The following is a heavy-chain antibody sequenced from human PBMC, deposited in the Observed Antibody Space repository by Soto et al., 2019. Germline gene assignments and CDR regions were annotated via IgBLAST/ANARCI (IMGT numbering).Heavy chain of an antibody. J-gene: IGHJ4*02. CDR3: AKDNDYYDSSGYFPY. V-gene: IGHV3-23*01. CDR1: GFTFSSYA. D-gene: IGHD3-22*01. Sequence: EVQLLESGGGLVQPGGSLRLSCAASGFTFSSYAMSWVRQAPGKGLEWVSAISGSGGSTYYADSVKGRFTISRDNSKNALYLQMNSLRAEDTAVYYCAKDNDYYDSSGYFPYWGQGTLVTVSS. CDR2: ISGSGGST.